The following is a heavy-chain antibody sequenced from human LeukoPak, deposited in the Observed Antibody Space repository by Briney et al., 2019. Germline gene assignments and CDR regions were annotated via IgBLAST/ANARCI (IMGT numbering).Heavy chain of an antibody. CDR3: ARVAPLYSSSWYVGNWFDP. J-gene: IGHJ5*02. CDR1: GGSISSSSYY. V-gene: IGHV4-39*07. CDR2: IYYSGST. Sequence: SETLSLTCTVSGGSISSSSYYWGWIRQPPGKGLEWIGSIYYSGSTYYNPSLKSRVTISVDTSKNQFSLKLSSVTAADTAVYYCARVAPLYSSSWYVGNWFDPWGQGTLVTVSS. D-gene: IGHD6-13*01.